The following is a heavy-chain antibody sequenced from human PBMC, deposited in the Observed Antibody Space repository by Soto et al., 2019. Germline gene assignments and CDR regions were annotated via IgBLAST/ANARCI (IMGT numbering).Heavy chain of an antibody. J-gene: IGHJ4*02. CDR2: ISGSGGST. CDR1: GFTLSSYA. CDR3: AKSDRLGTFDY. V-gene: IGHV3-23*01. D-gene: IGHD1-7*01. Sequence: GGSLRLSWAASGFTLSSYAMIWVRQAPGKGLEWVSAISGSGGSTYYADSVKGRFTISRDNSKNTLYLQMNSLRAEDTAVYYCAKSDRLGTFDYWGQGTLVTVSS.